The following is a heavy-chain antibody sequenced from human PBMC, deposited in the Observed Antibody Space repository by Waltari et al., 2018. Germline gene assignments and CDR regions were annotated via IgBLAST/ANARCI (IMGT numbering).Heavy chain of an antibody. D-gene: IGHD2-15*01. J-gene: IGHJ6*02. Sequence: EVQLLESGGGLVQPGGSLRLSCAASGFPFSSYAMSWVRQAPGKGLEWVSAISGGGGSTYYADSVKGRFTISRDNSKNTLYLQMNSLRAEDTAVYYCAKIGAYCSGGSCYSYYYYGMDVWGQGTTVTVSS. CDR1: GFPFSSYA. V-gene: IGHV3-23*01. CDR2: ISGGGGST. CDR3: AKIGAYCSGGSCYSYYYYGMDV.